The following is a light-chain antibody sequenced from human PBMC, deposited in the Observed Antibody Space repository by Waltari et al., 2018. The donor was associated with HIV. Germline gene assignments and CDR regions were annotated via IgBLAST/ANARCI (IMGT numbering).Light chain of an antibody. J-gene: IGKJ1*01. V-gene: IGKV3D-15*01. CDR1: QNVSSD. CDR3: QQYNNWPPWT. CDR2: DAV. Sequence: EVVMTQSPATLSVSPGERVTLSCRASQNVSSDLAWLQQRPGQAPRLVIYDAVTRAAGIPGRISGRGSGTEFTLTITSLQSEDVAIYYCQQYNNWPPWTFGQGTK.